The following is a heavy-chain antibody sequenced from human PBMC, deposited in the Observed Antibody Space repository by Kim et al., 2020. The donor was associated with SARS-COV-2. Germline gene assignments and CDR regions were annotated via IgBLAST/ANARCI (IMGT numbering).Heavy chain of an antibody. CDR2: IIPIFGTA. D-gene: IGHD6-19*01. CDR3: ASPGIAVAGTLGYYFDY. CDR1: GGTFSSYA. J-gene: IGHJ4*02. V-gene: IGHV1-69*13. Sequence: SVKVSCKASGGTFSSYAISWVRQAPGQGLEWMGGIIPIFGTANYAQKFQGRVTITADESTSTAYMELSSLRSEDTAVYYCASPGIAVAGTLGYYFDYWGQGTLVTVSS.